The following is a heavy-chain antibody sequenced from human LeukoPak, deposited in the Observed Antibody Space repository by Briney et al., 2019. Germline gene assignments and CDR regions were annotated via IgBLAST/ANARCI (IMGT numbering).Heavy chain of an antibody. Sequence: GGSLRLSCVASAFTVSSNSMSWVRQAPGKGLEWVSVIYSGGSTYYADSVKGRFTISSDKSKNTLYLQMNSLRAEDTAVYYCARGPEVAGFFYWGQGTLVTVSS. V-gene: IGHV3-66*01. J-gene: IGHJ4*02. CDR3: ARGPEVAGFFY. CDR2: IYSGGST. CDR1: AFTVSSNS. D-gene: IGHD6-19*01.